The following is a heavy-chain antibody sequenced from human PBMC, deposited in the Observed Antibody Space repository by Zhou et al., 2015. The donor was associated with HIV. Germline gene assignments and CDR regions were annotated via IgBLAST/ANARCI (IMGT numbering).Heavy chain of an antibody. CDR3: ASTLGYCTGGVCYGWNWFDP. V-gene: IGHV1-69*01. D-gene: IGHD2-8*02. Sequence: QVQLVQSGAEVKKPGSSVKVSCKASGGTFSSYAISWVRQAPGQGLEWMGGIIPIFGTANYAQKFQGRVTITADESTSTAYMELSSLRSEDTAVYYCASTLGYCTGGVCYGWNWFDPWGQGTLVTVSS. J-gene: IGHJ5*02. CDR2: IIPIFGTA. CDR1: GGTFSSYA.